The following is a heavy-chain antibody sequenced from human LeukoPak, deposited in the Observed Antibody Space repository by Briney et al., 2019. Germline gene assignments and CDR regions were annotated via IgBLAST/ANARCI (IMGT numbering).Heavy chain of an antibody. Sequence: GGSLRLSCAASGFTLSSYAMSWVRQAPGKGLEWVSAISGSGGSTYYADSVKGRFTISRGNSKNTLYLQMNSLRAEDTAVYYCAKVADYYGSGSYYTQWGQGTLVTVSS. CDR3: AKVADYYGSGSYYTQ. CDR2: ISGSGGST. J-gene: IGHJ4*02. CDR1: GFTLSSYA. V-gene: IGHV3-23*01. D-gene: IGHD3-10*01.